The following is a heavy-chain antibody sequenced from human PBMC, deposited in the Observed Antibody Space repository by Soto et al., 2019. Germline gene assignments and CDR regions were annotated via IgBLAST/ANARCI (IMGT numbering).Heavy chain of an antibody. CDR2: IYYSGST. V-gene: IGHV4-30-4*01. CDR1: GGSISSGDYC. J-gene: IGHJ5*02. Sequence: PSETLSLTWTVSGGSISSGDYCWSWIRQPPGKGLEWIGYIYYSGSTYYNPSLKSRVTISVDTSKNQFSLKLSSVTAADTAVYYCARESRTYYDYVWGTPIIYNWFDPWGQGTLVTVSS. CDR3: ARESRTYYDYVWGTPIIYNWFDP. D-gene: IGHD3-16*01.